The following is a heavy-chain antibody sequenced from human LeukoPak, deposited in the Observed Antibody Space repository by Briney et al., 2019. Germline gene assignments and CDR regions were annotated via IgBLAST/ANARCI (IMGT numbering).Heavy chain of an antibody. Sequence: GGSLRLSCAASGSTFSRYWMHWVRQAPGKGLVWVSRINPDGKITTHADSVKGRFTISRDNAKTSLYLQMNSLRPEDTALYYCVKGAAAAATYHFDYWGQGTLVTISS. D-gene: IGHD6-13*01. CDR3: VKGAAAAATYHFDY. V-gene: IGHV3-74*01. CDR2: INPDGKIT. CDR1: GSTFSRYW. J-gene: IGHJ4*02.